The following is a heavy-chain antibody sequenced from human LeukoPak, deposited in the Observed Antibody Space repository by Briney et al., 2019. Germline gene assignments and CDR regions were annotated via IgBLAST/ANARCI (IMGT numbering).Heavy chain of an antibody. J-gene: IGHJ4*02. D-gene: IGHD2-2*01. CDR1: GFAFSSCA. Sequence: GGSLRLSCAASGFAFSSCAMSWVRQAPGKGLEWVSAISGSGGRPYYADSVKGRFTISRDNSKNTLYLQMNSLRAEDTAVYYCARHPEPGYCSSTSCHESYFDYWGQGTLVTVSS. CDR3: ARHPEPGYCSSTSCHESYFDY. V-gene: IGHV3-23*01. CDR2: ISGSGGRP.